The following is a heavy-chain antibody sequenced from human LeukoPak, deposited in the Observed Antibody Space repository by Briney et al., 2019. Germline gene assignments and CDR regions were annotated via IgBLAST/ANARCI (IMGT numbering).Heavy chain of an antibody. Sequence: APVKVSCKASGYTFTSYDINWVRQATGQGLEWMGWMNPNSGNTGYAQKFQGRVTMTRNTSISTAYMELSSLRSEDTAVYYCAKDPGDSTYYDSFLWGQGTLVTVSS. J-gene: IGHJ4*02. CDR2: MNPNSGNT. D-gene: IGHD3-22*01. CDR1: GYTFTSYD. V-gene: IGHV1-8*01. CDR3: AKDPGDSTYYDSFL.